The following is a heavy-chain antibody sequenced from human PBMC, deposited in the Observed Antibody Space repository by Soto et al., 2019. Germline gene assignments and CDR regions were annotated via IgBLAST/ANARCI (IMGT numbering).Heavy chain of an antibody. CDR3: ATVPLTYSGSYWGYFQH. CDR1: GYTRTELS. CDR2: FDPEDGET. D-gene: IGHD1-26*01. Sequence: GASVKVSCKVSGYTRTELSMHCVRQSPLKWLEWMGGFDPEDGETIYAQKFQGGVTMTEDTSTDTAYMELSSLRSEDTAVYYCATVPLTYSGSYWGYFQHWGQGTLVTVSS. J-gene: IGHJ1*01. V-gene: IGHV1-24*01.